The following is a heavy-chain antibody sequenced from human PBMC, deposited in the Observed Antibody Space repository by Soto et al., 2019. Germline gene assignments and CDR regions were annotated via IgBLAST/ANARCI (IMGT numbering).Heavy chain of an antibody. CDR3: ARDLPRIAGYLKRGGYGMDV. J-gene: IGHJ6*02. CDR1: GYTFTGYY. CDR2: INPNSGGT. D-gene: IGHD2-15*01. V-gene: IGHV1-2*04. Sequence: ASVKVSCKASGYTFTGYYMHWVRQAPGQGLEWMGWINPNSGGTNYAQKFLGWVTMTRDTSISTAYMELSRLRSDDTAVYYCARDLPRIAGYLKRGGYGMDVWGQGTTVTVSS.